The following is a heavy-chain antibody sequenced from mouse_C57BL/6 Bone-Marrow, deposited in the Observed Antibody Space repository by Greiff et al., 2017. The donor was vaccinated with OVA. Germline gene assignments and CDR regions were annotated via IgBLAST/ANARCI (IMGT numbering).Heavy chain of an antibody. CDR3: ARKVFDITYGNYYFDY. CDR2: IYPRDGST. Sequence: LVESDAELVKPGASVTISCKVSGYTFTDHTIHWMKQRPEQGLEWIGYIYPRDGSTKYNEKFKGKATLTADKSSRTAYMQLNSLTSEDSAVSFCARKVFDITYGNYYFDYWGQGTTLTVSS. CDR1: GYTFTDHT. V-gene: IGHV1-78*01. J-gene: IGHJ2*01. D-gene: IGHD2-10*02.